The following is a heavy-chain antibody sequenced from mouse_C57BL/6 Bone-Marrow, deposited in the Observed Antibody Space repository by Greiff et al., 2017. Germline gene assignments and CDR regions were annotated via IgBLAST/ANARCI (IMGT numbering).Heavy chain of an antibody. CDR2: ISYSGST. V-gene: IGHV3-1*01. CDR1: GYSITSGYD. Sequence: EVQLVESGPGMVKPSQSLSLTCTVTGYSITSGYDWHWIRHFPGNKLEWMGYISYSGSTNYNPSLKSRISITHDTSKNHFFLKLNSVTTEDTATYYCARDYYYYGSSYVFAYWGQGTLVTVSA. D-gene: IGHD1-1*01. J-gene: IGHJ3*01. CDR3: ARDYYYYGSSYVFAY.